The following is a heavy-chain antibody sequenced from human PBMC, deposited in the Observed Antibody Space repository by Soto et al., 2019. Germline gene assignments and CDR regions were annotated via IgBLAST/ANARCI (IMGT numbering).Heavy chain of an antibody. CDR1: GGSISSNNW. CDR2: IYHSGST. D-gene: IGHD2-15*01. J-gene: IGHJ4*02. V-gene: IGHV4-4*02. CDR3: ARDQGSDPGD. Sequence: QVQLQESGPGLVRPSGTLSLTCAVSGGSISSNNWWSWVRQPPGKGLEWIGEIYHSGSTNYNQSLKRRVTMSVVPSQNLLSLPLKCVTAADTNFYHSARDQGSDPGDWSQETLVSVYS.